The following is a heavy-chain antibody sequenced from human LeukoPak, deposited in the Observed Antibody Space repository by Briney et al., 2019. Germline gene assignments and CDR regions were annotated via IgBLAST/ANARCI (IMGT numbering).Heavy chain of an antibody. V-gene: IGHV4-61*02. CDR2: IYTSGST. CDR3: ARDYYGSGSYFGGFDY. Sequence: SETLSLTCTVYGGSISSGSYYWSWIRQPAGKGLEWIGRIYTSGSTNYNPSLKSRVTISVDTSKNQFSLKLSSVTAADTAVYYCARDYYGSGSYFGGFDYWGQGTLVTVSS. CDR1: GGSISSGSYY. D-gene: IGHD3-10*01. J-gene: IGHJ4*02.